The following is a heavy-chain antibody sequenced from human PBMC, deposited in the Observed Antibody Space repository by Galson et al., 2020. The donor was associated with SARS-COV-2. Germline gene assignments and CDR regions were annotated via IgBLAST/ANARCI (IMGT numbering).Heavy chain of an antibody. CDR3: AHRLLNFDTWVALPFDY. V-gene: IGHV2-5*01. CDR2: IFWNGDK. Sequence: SGPTLVKPTQTLTLTCTFSGFLLRTSAVGVGWIRQPPGKPLEWLGNIFWNGDKRFSPSLKNRLAISTDTSKNQVVLTMTNMDPVDTATYYCAHRLLNFDTWVALPFDYWGQGTLVTVSS. J-gene: IGHJ4*02. D-gene: IGHD3-22*01. CDR1: GFLLRTSAVG.